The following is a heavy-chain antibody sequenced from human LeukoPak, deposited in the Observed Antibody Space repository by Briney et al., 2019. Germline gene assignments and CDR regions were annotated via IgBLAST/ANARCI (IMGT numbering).Heavy chain of an antibody. Sequence: PGGSLRLSCAASGFTLSNYDMHWVRQAPGKGLEWVSAISSVGGQHYPGSVKGRFTISRDNARNSLYLQMHSLTVEDTAVYYCARGTRSLSLYDYWGQGTLVSVYS. V-gene: IGHV3-13*04. J-gene: IGHJ4*02. CDR3: ARGTRSLSLYDY. D-gene: IGHD3-10*01. CDR2: ISSVGGQ. CDR1: GFTLSNYD.